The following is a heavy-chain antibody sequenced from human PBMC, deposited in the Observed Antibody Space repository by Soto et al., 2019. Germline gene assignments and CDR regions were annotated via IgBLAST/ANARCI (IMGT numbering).Heavy chain of an antibody. CDR1: GGSLSSHY. V-gene: IGHV4-59*11. J-gene: IGHJ4*02. Sequence: QVQLQESGPGLVKPSETLSLTCTVSGGSLSSHYWSWIRQSPGKGLEWIGYIYFTGYTNYNPSLKTRVTISVDTSKSQFSLSLNSVTAADTAVYYCATVAMTSPKVVEYWGQGTLVSVSS. CDR3: ATVAMTSPKVVEY. CDR2: IYFTGYT. D-gene: IGHD2-15*01.